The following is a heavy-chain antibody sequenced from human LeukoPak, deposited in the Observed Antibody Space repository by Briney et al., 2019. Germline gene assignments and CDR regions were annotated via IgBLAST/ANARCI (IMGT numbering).Heavy chain of an antibody. J-gene: IGHJ4*02. CDR3: ARGAIPARLDY. V-gene: IGHV3-74*01. D-gene: IGHD6-6*01. CDR2: ISSDGSST. CDR1: EFTFSSYW. Sequence: PGGSLRLSCAASEFTFSSYWMHWVRQAPGKGLVWVSRISSDGSSTTYADSVKGRFTISRDNAKNTLYLQMNSLRAEDTAMYYCARGAIPARLDYWGQGTLGTVSS.